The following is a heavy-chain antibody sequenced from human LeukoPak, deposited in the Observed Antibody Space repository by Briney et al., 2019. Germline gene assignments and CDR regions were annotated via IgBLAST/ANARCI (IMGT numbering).Heavy chain of an antibody. J-gene: IGHJ4*02. Sequence: PGGSLRLSCEVSGLSVRGSYMSWVRQAPGKGLEWVSVIYSGDRRYYADSVKGRFTISRDNSKSTLYLQMNSLRAEDTAVYYCAKDRDSYGPHYFDYWGQGTLVTVSS. V-gene: IGHV3-53*05. CDR3: AKDRDSYGPHYFDY. CDR2: IYSGDRR. CDR1: GLSVRGSY. D-gene: IGHD5-18*01.